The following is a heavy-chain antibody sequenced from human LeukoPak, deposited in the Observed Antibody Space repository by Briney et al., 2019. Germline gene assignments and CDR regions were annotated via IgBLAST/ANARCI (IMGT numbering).Heavy chain of an antibody. CDR1: GFTFCIYV. CDR3: AKVLSAALDY. CDR2: SSGYVDST. D-gene: IGHD6-13*01. J-gene: IGHJ4*02. Sequence: GGSLRLSCAASGFTFCIYVMSCVRQAPGEGVEWVTASSGYVDSTYYADAVKARFTISRDNSKNTLYLKMSSLRAEDTAVYYCAKVLSAALDYWGQGTLVTVSS. V-gene: IGHV3-23*01.